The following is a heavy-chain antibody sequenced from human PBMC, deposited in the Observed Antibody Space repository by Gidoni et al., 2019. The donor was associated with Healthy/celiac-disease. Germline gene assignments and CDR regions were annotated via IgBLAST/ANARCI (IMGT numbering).Heavy chain of an antibody. D-gene: IGHD3-10*01. Sequence: QVQLVESGGGVVQPGRSLRLSCAASGFTFSRYAMHWVRQAPGKGLEWVAVISYDGSNKYYADSVKGRFTISRDNSKNTLYLQMNSLRAEDTAVYYCARDRVIATNYFDYWGQGTLVTVSS. CDR2: ISYDGSNK. V-gene: IGHV3-30-3*01. J-gene: IGHJ4*02. CDR3: ARDRVIATNYFDY. CDR1: GFTFSRYA.